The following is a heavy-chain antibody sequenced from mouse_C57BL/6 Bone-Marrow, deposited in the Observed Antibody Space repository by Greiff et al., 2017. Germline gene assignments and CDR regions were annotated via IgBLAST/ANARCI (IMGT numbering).Heavy chain of an antibody. CDR3: ARNCLLYYYAMND. J-gene: IGHJ4*01. D-gene: IGHD6-1*01. CDR2: RWSGGST. V-gene: IGHV2-2*01. CDR1: GFSLTSYG. Sequence: VQLQQSGPGLVQPSQSLSITCTVSGFSLTSYGVHWVRQSPGKGLEWLGVRWSGGSTDYNAAFIFRLSISKNNPKSQVFFKMNSLQADDTAIYYCARNCLLYYYAMNDWGQGTSVTDSS.